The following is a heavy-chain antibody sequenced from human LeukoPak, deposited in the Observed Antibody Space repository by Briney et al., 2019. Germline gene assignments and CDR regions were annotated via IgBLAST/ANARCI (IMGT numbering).Heavy chain of an antibody. D-gene: IGHD3-9*01. CDR3: ARSPYDILTGYSIDY. Sequence: ASVKVSCNASGYTFTGYYMHWVRQAPGQGLEWMGWINPNSGGTNYAQKFQGRVTMTRDTSISTAYMELSRLRSDDTAVYYCARSPYDILTGYSIDYWGQGTLVTVSS. J-gene: IGHJ4*02. V-gene: IGHV1-2*02. CDR2: INPNSGGT. CDR1: GYTFTGYY.